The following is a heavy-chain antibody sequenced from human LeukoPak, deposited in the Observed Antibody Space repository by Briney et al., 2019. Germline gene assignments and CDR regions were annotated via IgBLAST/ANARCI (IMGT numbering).Heavy chain of an antibody. Sequence: GGSLRLSCAASGFTFSGSAMHWVRQASGKGLEGVGRIRSKANSYATAYAASVKGRFTISRDDSKNTAYLQMNSLKTEDTAVYYCTRRVGHTGHFDYWGQGTLVTVSS. CDR1: GFTFSGSA. J-gene: IGHJ4*02. V-gene: IGHV3-73*01. D-gene: IGHD1-26*01. CDR3: TRRVGHTGHFDY. CDR2: IRSKANSYAT.